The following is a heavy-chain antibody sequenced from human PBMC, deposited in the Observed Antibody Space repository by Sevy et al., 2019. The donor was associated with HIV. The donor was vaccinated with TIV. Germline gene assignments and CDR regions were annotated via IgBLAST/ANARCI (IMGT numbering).Heavy chain of an antibody. D-gene: IGHD3-22*01. V-gene: IGHV3-15*01. J-gene: IGHJ4*02. CDR2: IKSKIDGETT. Sequence: GGSLRLSCAVSGFTFSNAWMNWVRQAPGTGLQWVGVIKSKIDGETTDYVAPVKGRFTISRDDSTNTLYLQMNSLKTEDTGVYYCATAPGYYDSAPFDYWGPRTLVTVSS. CDR3: ATAPGYYDSAPFDY. CDR1: GFTFSNAW.